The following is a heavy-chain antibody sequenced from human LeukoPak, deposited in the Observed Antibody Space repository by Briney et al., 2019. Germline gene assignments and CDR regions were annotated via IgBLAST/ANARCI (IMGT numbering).Heavy chain of an antibody. V-gene: IGHV3-21*01. CDR1: GFTFSSYG. CDR3: ARDRVVGATVDDY. CDR2: ISSSSSYI. Sequence: GGSLRLSCAASGFTFSSYGMHWVRQAPGKGLEWVSSISSSSSYIYYADSVKGRFTISRDNAKNSLYLQMNSLRAEDTAVYYCARDRVVGATVDDYWGQGTLVTVS. J-gene: IGHJ4*02. D-gene: IGHD1-26*01.